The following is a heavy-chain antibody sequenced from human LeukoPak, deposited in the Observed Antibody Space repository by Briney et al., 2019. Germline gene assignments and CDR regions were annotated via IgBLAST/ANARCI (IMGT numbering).Heavy chain of an antibody. CDR2: IGTNSRTI. CDR1: GFTFGDYA. J-gene: IGHJ2*01. CDR3: ARGMLTSYRYWYLDR. D-gene: IGHD3-16*02. V-gene: IGHV3-48*01. Sequence: GGSLRLSCIVSGFTFGDYAMSWFRQAPGKGLEWVSYIGTNSRTIYYADSVKGRFTISRDNAKNSLYLQMSNLRAEDTAVYFCARGMLTSYRYWYLDRWGRGTLVSVSS.